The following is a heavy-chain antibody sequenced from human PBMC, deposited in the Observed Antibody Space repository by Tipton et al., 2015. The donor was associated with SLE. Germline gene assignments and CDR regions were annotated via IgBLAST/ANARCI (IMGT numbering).Heavy chain of an antibody. CDR3: AKTGAFGVVGSWDY. CDR2: IWAGGST. J-gene: IGHJ4*02. V-gene: IGHV3-53*01. D-gene: IGHD3-3*01. CDR1: GFSVSDNN. Sequence: SLRLSCATSGFSVSDNNMNWVRQVPGKGLEWVSVIWAGGSTDYGDSVKGRFTVSRDNSKNSLYLQMNSLRGEDAAVYYCAKTGAFGVVGSWDYWGQGTLVTVSS.